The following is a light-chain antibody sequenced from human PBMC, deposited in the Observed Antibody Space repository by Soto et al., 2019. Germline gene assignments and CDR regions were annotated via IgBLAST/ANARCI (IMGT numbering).Light chain of an antibody. CDR3: QQSYSTPLT. CDR1: QSIDTY. V-gene: IGKV1-39*01. J-gene: IGKJ4*01. Sequence: DIPMTQSPSSLSASVGDRVTIPCRASQSIDTYLNWYQQKPGKAPKLLIYAASSLQSGVPSRFSSSGSGTDFTLTISNLQPEDFATYFCQQSYSTPLTFGGGTKVDI. CDR2: AAS.